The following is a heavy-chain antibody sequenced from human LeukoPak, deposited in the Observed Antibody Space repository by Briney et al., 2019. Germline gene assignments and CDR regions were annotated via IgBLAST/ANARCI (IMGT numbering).Heavy chain of an antibody. CDR1: GFTFSRFA. CDR3: AKIFSYYWDTSLRGALDI. J-gene: IGHJ3*02. D-gene: IGHD3-22*01. Sequence: GGSLRLSCAASGFTFSRFAMSWVRQAPGKGLEWVSGISGGNTYYANSVKGRFTISRDNSKNTLYVQMNSLGAEDTAVYYCAKIFSYYWDTSLRGALDIWGQGTMVTVSS. V-gene: IGHV3-23*01. CDR2: ISGGNT.